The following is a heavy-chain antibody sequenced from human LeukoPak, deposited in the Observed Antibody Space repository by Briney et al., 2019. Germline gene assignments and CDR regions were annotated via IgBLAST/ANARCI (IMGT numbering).Heavy chain of an antibody. V-gene: IGHV1-8*02. J-gene: IGHJ3*02. CDR1: GYTFTGYY. D-gene: IGHD3-22*01. CDR3: ASTEKYYYDSSGFVLSDAFDI. Sequence: ASVKVSCKASGYTFTGYYMHWVRQATGQGLEWMGWMNPNSGNTGYAQKFQGRVTMTRNTSISTAYMELSSLRSEDTAVYYCASTEKYYYDSSGFVLSDAFDIWGQGTMVTVSS. CDR2: MNPNSGNT.